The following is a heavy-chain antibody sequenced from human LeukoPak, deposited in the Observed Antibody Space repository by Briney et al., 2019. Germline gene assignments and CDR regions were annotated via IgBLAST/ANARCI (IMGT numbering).Heavy chain of an antibody. V-gene: IGHV1-69*13. Sequence: SVKVSCKASGGTFSSYAISWVRQAPGQGLEWMGGINPIFGTANYAQKFQGRVTITADESTSTAYMELSSLRSEDTAVYYCARDRGSKITMVRGTLDYWGQGTLVTVSS. J-gene: IGHJ4*02. D-gene: IGHD3-10*01. CDR2: INPIFGTA. CDR3: ARDRGSKITMVRGTLDY. CDR1: GGTFSSYA.